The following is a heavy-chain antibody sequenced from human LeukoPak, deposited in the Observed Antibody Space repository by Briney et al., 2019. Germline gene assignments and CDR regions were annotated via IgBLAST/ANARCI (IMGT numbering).Heavy chain of an antibody. J-gene: IGHJ4*02. CDR2: ISYDGSNK. CDR1: GFTFSSYA. Sequence: SGGSPRLSCAASGFTFSSYAMHWVRQAPGKGLEWVAVISYDGSNKYYADSVKGRFTISRDNSRNTLYLQMNSLRAEDTAVYYCARDNGFWTFDYLGQGTLVTVSS. CDR3: ARDNGFWTFDY. D-gene: IGHD3/OR15-3a*01. V-gene: IGHV3-30-3*01.